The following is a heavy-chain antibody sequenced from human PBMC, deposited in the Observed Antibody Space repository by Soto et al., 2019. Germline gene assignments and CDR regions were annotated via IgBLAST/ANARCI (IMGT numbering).Heavy chain of an antibody. V-gene: IGHV4-30-4*01. J-gene: IGHJ4*02. CDR1: GGSISSGDYY. Sequence: SETLSLTCTFSGGSISSGDYYWSWIRQPPGKGLEWIGYIYYSGSTYFNPSLKSRVTISLDTSKNQFSLRLSSVTAADTAVYYCATVPPYRTGFGGFNYWGQGTLVTVSS. CDR2: IYYSGST. CDR3: ATVPPYRTGFGGFNY. D-gene: IGHD1-1*01.